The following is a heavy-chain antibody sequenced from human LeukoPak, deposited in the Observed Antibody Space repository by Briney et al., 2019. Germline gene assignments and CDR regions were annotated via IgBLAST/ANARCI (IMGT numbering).Heavy chain of an antibody. CDR3: ARAASWSPIGDSYYYMDV. CDR1: GYTFTSYD. V-gene: IGHV1-8*01. J-gene: IGHJ6*03. CDR2: MNPNSGNT. Sequence: ASVTVSCKASGYTFTSYDINWVRQAPGQGLEWMGWMNPNSGNTGYAQKLQGRVTMTRDTSISTVYMELSGLRSEDTAVYYCARAASWSPIGDSYYYMDVWGKGTTVAISS. D-gene: IGHD6-13*01.